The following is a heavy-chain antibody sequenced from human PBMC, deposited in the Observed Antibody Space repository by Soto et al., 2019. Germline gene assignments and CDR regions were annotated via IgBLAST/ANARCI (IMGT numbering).Heavy chain of an antibody. CDR3: ASWQSMTTVTTKFFDY. CDR1: GFTFSSYA. J-gene: IGHJ4*02. D-gene: IGHD4-17*01. CDR2: ISYDGSNK. V-gene: IGHV3-30-3*01. Sequence: QVQLVESGGGVVQPGRSLRLSCAAAGFTFSSYAMHWVRQAPSKRLQWVAVISYDGSNKYYADSVKGRFTISRDNSKNTLYLQMNSLRAEDTAVYYCASWQSMTTVTTKFFDYWGQGTLVTVSS.